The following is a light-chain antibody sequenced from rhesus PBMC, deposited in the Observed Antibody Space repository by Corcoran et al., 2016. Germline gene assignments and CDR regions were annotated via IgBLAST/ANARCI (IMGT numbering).Light chain of an antibody. CDR1: QTINSW. CDR2: KAS. V-gene: IGKV1-22*01. J-gene: IGKJ1*01. Sequence: DIQMTQSPSSLSASVGDTVTITCRASQTINSWLAWYQQKPGKAPKLLIYKASRLESGVPSRFSGIGSGTDFTLTIRSLQSADLATYYCPHYSTSPPTFGPGSRVKIK. CDR3: PHYSTSPPT.